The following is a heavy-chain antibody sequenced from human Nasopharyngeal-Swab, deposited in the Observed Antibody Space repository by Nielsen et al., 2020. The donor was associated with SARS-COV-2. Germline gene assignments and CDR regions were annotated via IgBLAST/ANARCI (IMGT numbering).Heavy chain of an antibody. CDR3: ARTTTTTPFDS. V-gene: IGHV4-61*01. Sequence: SETLSLTCTVSGGSVSSDIYSWSWVRQPPGQGLEWLGYVVYSGRTNYNPSLKSRVTISVDTSKDQFSLKLNSVTAADTAMYFCARTTTTTPFDSWGQGTLVAVSS. D-gene: IGHD1-1*01. CDR2: VVYSGRT. J-gene: IGHJ4*02. CDR1: GGSVSSDIYS.